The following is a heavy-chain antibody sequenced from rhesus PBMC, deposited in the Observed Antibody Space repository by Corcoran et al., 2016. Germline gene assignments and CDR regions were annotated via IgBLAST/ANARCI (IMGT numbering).Heavy chain of an antibody. J-gene: IGHJ5-1*01. V-gene: IGHV3S5*01. Sequence: EVQLVQSGGGLVQLGGCLRLSCAAAGFTFRTYGIKGVRQAQGTGRWWTSYSTSCCGTPFSTASVKRRFTFSRDNSKNSLSLQMNSLRAEDTAVYYCNNRFDVWGPGVLVTVSS. CDR1: GFTFRTYG. CDR2: STSCCGTP. CDR3: NNRFDV.